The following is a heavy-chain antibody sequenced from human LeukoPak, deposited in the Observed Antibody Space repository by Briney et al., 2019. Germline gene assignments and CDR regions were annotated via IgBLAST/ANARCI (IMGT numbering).Heavy chain of an antibody. CDR2: IYSGGST. CDR3: ARGQGFWSGYYRGYYYGMDV. D-gene: IGHD3-3*01. J-gene: IGHJ6*02. Sequence: GGSLRLSCAASGFTFSSYAMSWVRQAPGKGLEWVSVIYSGGSTYYADSVKGRFTISRDNSKNTLYLQMNSLRAEDTAVYYCARGQGFWSGYYRGYYYGMDVWGQGTTVTVSS. V-gene: IGHV3-53*01. CDR1: GFTFSSYA.